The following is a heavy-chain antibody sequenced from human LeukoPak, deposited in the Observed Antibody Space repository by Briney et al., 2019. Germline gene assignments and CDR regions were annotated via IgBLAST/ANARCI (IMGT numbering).Heavy chain of an antibody. CDR3: AKDRTVGASYWYFDL. CDR2: ILYDGSNK. Sequence: PGGSLRLSCVASGFTFSSYGMHWVRQAPGKGLEWVAVILYDGSNKYNADSVKGRFTISRDSSKNTLFLHMNTLRAEDTAIYYCAKDRTVGASYWYFDLWGRGTLVTVSS. CDR1: GFTFSSYG. J-gene: IGHJ2*01. D-gene: IGHD1-26*01. V-gene: IGHV3-30*18.